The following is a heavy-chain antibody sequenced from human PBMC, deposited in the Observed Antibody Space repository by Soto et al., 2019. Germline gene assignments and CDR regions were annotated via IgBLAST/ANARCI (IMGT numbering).Heavy chain of an antibody. D-gene: IGHD3-22*01. CDR3: ARDAYYYGSSGYSNWFDP. Sequence: SETLSLTCTVSGGSISSGDYYWSWIRQPPGKGLEWIGYIYYSGSTYYNPSLKSRVTISVDTSKNQFSLKLSSVTAADTAVYYCARDAYYYGSSGYSNWFDPWGQGTLVTVSS. J-gene: IGHJ5*02. CDR2: IYYSGST. CDR1: GGSISSGDYY. V-gene: IGHV4-30-4*01.